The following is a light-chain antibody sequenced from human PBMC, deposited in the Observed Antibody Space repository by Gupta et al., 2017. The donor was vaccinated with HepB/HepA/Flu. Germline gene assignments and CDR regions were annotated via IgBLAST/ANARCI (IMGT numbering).Light chain of an antibody. V-gene: IGLV2-14*03. CDR2: DVS. J-gene: IGLJ1*01. CDR3: GSYTTSTTLGV. Sequence: QSALTQPASGSVSPGQSITISCTRTSSDVGGYNYVSWYQQHPGKAPKFIISDVSNRPSGVSNRFSGSKSGTTASLTISGLQAEDEADYFCGSYTTSTTLGVFGTGTKVTVL. CDR1: SSDVGGYNY.